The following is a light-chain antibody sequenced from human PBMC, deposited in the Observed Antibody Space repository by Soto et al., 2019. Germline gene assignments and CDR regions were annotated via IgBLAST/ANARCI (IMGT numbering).Light chain of an antibody. CDR3: QQRSNWHPT. V-gene: IGKV3-11*01. CDR2: DAS. CDR1: QSVSSY. Sequence: IVLTQSPATLSLSPGERATLSCRASQSVSSYLAWYQQKPGQAPRLLIYDASNRATGIPARFSGSGSGTDFTLTISSLEPEDFAVYSCQQRSNWHPTFGQGTKVDMK. J-gene: IGKJ1*01.